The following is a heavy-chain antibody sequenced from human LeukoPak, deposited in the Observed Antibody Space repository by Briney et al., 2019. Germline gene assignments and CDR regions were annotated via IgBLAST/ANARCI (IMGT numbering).Heavy chain of an antibody. CDR1: GVSVTTNH. J-gene: IGHJ5*01. CDR2: INAGRSA. Sequence: GGSLRLSCAVSGVSVTTNHMSWVRQAPGKGLEWVSVINAGRSAYYADSVKGRFTLSRDNSKNTLYLQMNSLRAGDTVVYYCSGDAAWGHGTLVTVSS. V-gene: IGHV3-66*01. CDR3: SGDAA.